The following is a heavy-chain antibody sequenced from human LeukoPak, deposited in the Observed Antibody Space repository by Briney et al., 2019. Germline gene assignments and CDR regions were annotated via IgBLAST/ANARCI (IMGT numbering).Heavy chain of an antibody. J-gene: IGHJ4*02. CDR3: YYYDSSGFYPQTKIDY. CDR2: ITGSGANT. CDR1: GFSFSTYS. V-gene: IGHV3-23*01. D-gene: IGHD3-22*01. Sequence: GGSLRLSSAGSGFSFSTYSMNWVRQAPGKGLEWVSGITGSGANTYYADSVKGRFTISRDNSKNTLYLRMNSLRAEDTAVYYCYYYDSSGFYPQTKIDYWGQGTLVTVSS.